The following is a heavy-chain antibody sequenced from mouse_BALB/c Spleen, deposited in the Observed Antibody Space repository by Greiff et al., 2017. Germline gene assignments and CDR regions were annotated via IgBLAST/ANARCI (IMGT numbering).Heavy chain of an antibody. CDR2: ISYDGSN. V-gene: IGHV3-6*02. Sequence: EVKLVESGPGLVKPSQSLSLTCSVTGYSITSGYYWNWIRQFPGNKLEWMGYISYDGSNNYNPSLKNRISITRDTSKNQFFLKLNSVTTEDTATYYCARDHGNYEFAYWGQGTLVTVSA. CDR3: ARDHGNYEFAY. J-gene: IGHJ3*01. CDR1: GYSITSGYY. D-gene: IGHD2-1*01.